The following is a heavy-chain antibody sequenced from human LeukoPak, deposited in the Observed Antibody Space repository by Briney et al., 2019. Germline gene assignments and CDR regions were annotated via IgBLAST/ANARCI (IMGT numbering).Heavy chain of an antibody. D-gene: IGHD1-1*01. CDR1: GYTFTGYY. CDR3: ARNWNPPRYNWFDP. CDR2: ISAYNGNT. J-gene: IGHJ5*02. Sequence: GASVKVSCKASGYTFTGYYMHWVRQAPGQGLEWMGWISAYNGNTNYAQKLQGRVTMTTDTSTSTAYMELRSLRSDDTAVYYCARNWNPPRYNWFDPWGQGTLVTVSS. V-gene: IGHV1-18*04.